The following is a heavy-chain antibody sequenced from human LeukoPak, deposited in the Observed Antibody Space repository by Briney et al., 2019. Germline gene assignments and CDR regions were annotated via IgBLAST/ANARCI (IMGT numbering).Heavy chain of an antibody. CDR3: ASLLLWFGEYHYMDV. CDR1: GGSISSSSYY. J-gene: IGHJ6*03. V-gene: IGHV4-39*01. CDR2: IHYSGST. D-gene: IGHD3-10*01. Sequence: SETLSLTCTVSGGSISSSSYYWAWIRQPPGKGLEWIGSIHYSGSTYYNPSLKSRVTISVDTSKNQFSLKLSSVTAADTAVYYCASLLLWFGEYHYMDVWGKGTTVTISS.